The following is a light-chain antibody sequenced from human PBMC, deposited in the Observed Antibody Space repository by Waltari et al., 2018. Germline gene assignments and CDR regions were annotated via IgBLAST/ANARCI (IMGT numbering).Light chain of an antibody. V-gene: IGLV4-69*01. J-gene: IGLJ3*02. Sequence: QLVLTQSPSASASLGASVKLTCTLSSGHSTNVVAWLQQQPEKGPRFLMKVKSDGSHTKGDEIPDRFSGSSSGAERYLTISSLQSEEETDYYCQTGGHGTWVFGGGTKLTVL. CDR1: SGHSTNV. CDR3: QTGGHGTWV. CDR2: VKSDGSH.